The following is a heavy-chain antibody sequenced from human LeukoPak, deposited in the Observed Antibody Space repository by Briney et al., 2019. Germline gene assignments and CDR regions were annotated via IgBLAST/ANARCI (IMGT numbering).Heavy chain of an antibody. CDR1: GYSIRSDYS. V-gene: IGHV4-38-2*02. D-gene: IGHD5-18*01. CDR2: LFHSGTT. CDR3: ARAGGYGLIDY. Sequence: SETLSLTCTVSGYSIRSDYSWGWIRQPPGKGLEWIGTLFHSGTTYYNPSLKSRVSILVDASKNQFSLRLSSVTAADTAVYYCARAGGYGLIDYWGQGTMVTVSS. J-gene: IGHJ4*02.